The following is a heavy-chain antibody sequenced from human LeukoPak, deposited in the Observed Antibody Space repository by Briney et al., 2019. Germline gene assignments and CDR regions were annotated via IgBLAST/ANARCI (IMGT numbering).Heavy chain of an antibody. CDR2: IIPIFGTV. V-gene: IGHV1-69*05. D-gene: IGHD5-18*01. Sequence: SVKVSCKASGGTFASYAISWVRQATGQGLEWMGRIIPIFGTVNYAQKFQGRVTMTTDESTSTAYMELSSLRSEDTAVYYRARVSTEVDTAMAVFDYWGQGTLVTVSS. CDR3: ARVSTEVDTAMAVFDY. J-gene: IGHJ4*02. CDR1: GGTFASYA.